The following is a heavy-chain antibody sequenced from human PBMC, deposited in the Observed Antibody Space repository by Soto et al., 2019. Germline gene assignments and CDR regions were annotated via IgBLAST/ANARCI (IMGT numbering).Heavy chain of an antibody. J-gene: IGHJ4*02. CDR2: INPNSGGT. CDR3: ARVDTAMAKPFDY. V-gene: IGHV1-2*02. CDR1: GYTFTGYY. D-gene: IGHD5-18*01. Sequence: GASVKVSCKASGYTFTGYYMHWVRQAPGQGLEWMGWINPNSGGTNYAQKFQGRVTMTRDKSISTAYLQWSSLKASDTAMYYCARVDTAMAKPFDYWGQGTLVTVSS.